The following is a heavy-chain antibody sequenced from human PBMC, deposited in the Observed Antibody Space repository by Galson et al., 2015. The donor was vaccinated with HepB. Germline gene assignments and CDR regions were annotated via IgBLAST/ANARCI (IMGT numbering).Heavy chain of an antibody. CDR2: ISGSGSSI. J-gene: IGHJ6*03. D-gene: IGHD2-8*01. Sequence: SLRLSCAASGFSFSRYSMNWVRQAPGKGLEWVSHISGSGSSIYYADSVKGRFTISRDNAKNSLYLQMNSLRDEDTAVYYCARASECTNGVCYLLYYYYHMDVWGNGTTVTVSS. CDR1: GFSFSRYS. V-gene: IGHV3-48*02. CDR3: ARASECTNGVCYLLYYYYHMDV.